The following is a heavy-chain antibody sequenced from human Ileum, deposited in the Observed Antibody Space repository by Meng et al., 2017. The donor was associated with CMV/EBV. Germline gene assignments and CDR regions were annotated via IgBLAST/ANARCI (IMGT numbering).Heavy chain of an antibody. CDR3: ARVRKYGSGSYEYY. V-gene: IGHV1-2*02. D-gene: IGHD3-10*01. CDR2: INPNSGAT. CDR1: GYTFTGYY. Sequence: GESLKISCKTSGYTFTGYYIQWVRQAPGQGLEWMGWINPNSGATNCAEKFQGRVTMTRDTSISTPYMELSRLRSDDTAVYYCARVRKYGSGSYEYYWGQGTLVTVSS. J-gene: IGHJ4*02.